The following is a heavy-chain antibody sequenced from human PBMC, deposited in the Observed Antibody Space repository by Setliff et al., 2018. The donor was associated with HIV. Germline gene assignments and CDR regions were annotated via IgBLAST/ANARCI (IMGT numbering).Heavy chain of an antibody. CDR2: FYHSGST. CDR3: ARRLYYDISTGYGHFDD. V-gene: IGHV4-38-2*01. J-gene: IGHJ4*01. Sequence: SETLSLTCAVSGYSISSGYYWGWVRQPPEKGLEWIGSFYHSGSTYYNPSLKSRVTISLDTPKNQFSLKLNSVTAADTAVYFCARRLYYDISTGYGHFDDWG. CDR1: GYSISSGYY. D-gene: IGHD3-9*01.